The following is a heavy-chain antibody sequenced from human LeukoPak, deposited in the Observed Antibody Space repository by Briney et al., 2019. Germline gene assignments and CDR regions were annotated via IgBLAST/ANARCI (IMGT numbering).Heavy chain of an antibody. CDR2: MNPNSGNT. V-gene: IGHV1-8*01. D-gene: IGHD5-18*01. Sequence: ASVKVSCKASGYTFTTYDINWVRQATGQGLEWMGWMNPNSGNTGYAQKFQGRVTMARNTSISTAFMELSGLRSEDTAVYFCARRNTAMVAGLDYWGQGSLVTVSS. J-gene: IGHJ4*02. CDR3: ARRNTAMVAGLDY. CDR1: GYTFTTYD.